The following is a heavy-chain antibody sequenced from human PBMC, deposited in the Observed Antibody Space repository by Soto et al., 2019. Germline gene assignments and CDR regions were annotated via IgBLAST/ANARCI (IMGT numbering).Heavy chain of an antibody. V-gene: IGHV3-23*01. J-gene: IGHJ6*02. CDR3: AKDGIMVRGGGGMDV. Sequence: GGSLRLSCAASGFTFSSYAMSWVRQAPGKGLEWVSSVSGSGGSTFYADSVKGRFTISRDNSKNTMYLQMNSMRAEDTAVYYCAKDGIMVRGGGGMDVWGQGTTVTVSS. CDR1: GFTFSSYA. CDR2: VSGSGGST. D-gene: IGHD3-10*01.